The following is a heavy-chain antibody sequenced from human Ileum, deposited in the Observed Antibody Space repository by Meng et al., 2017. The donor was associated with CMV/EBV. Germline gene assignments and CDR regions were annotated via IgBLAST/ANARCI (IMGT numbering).Heavy chain of an antibody. CDR1: SFHPYD. D-gene: IGHD3-10*01. CDR3: ARKRRITMIRGPEGGYFDY. V-gene: IGHV4-34*01. Sequence: SFHPYDWSWIRQSPEKGLEWIGEIYHTADTNYNPSLKSRVTISIDTSKNQFSLKLNSVTAADTAVYYCARKRRITMIRGPEGGYFDYWGQGTLVTVSS. CDR2: IYHTADT. J-gene: IGHJ4*02.